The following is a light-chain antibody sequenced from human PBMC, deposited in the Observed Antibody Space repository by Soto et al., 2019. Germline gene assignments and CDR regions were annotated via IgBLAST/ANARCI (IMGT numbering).Light chain of an antibody. V-gene: IGKV1-5*01. CDR1: QSISSW. CDR3: QQYDNYRT. CDR2: AAS. J-gene: IGKJ1*01. Sequence: DIQMTQSPSTLSASVGDRVTITCRASQSISSWLAWYQQKPGKAPKLLTYAASSLQSGVPSRFSGSGSGTEFTLTISSLQPDDFATYYCQQYDNYRTFGQGTKVDIK.